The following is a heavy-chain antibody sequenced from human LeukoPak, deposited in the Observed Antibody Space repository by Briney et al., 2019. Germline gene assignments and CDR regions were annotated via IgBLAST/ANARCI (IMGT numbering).Heavy chain of an antibody. CDR1: GGSISSSSYY. Sequence: PSETLSLTCTVSGGSISSSSYYWGWIRQPPGKGLEWIGSIYYSGSTYYNPSLKSRVTISVDTSKNQFSLKLSSVTAADTAVYYCARRRSSGDVDYWGQGTLVTVSS. J-gene: IGHJ4*02. V-gene: IGHV4-39*07. D-gene: IGHD7-27*01. CDR2: IYYSGST. CDR3: ARRRSSGDVDY.